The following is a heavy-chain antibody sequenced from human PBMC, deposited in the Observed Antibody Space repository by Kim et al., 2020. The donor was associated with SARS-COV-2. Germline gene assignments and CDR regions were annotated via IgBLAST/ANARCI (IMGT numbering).Heavy chain of an antibody. V-gene: IGHV4-39*01. J-gene: IGHJ4*02. Sequence: SETLSLTCSVSRVSISTSDNYWGWIRQPPGKGLEWIGSIFYDGSTFYNPSLKSRVTISVDTSRDQFSLKMNSVTAADTAVYYCAAGNIFNFWGQGTVVSV. CDR3: AAGNIFNF. D-gene: IGHD6-13*01. CDR1: RVSISTSDNY. CDR2: IFYDGST.